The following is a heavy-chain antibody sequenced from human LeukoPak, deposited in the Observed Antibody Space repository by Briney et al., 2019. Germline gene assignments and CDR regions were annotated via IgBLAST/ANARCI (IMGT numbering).Heavy chain of an antibody. Sequence: PGGSLRLSCAASGFTFSYYSMNWVRQAPGKGLEWVSYISSFSGTIYYAESVKGRFTISRDNAKNSLYLQMNSLRAEDTAVYYCARGRGYSGYVSDYWGQGTLVTVSS. D-gene: IGHD5-12*01. J-gene: IGHJ4*02. CDR1: GFTFSYYS. CDR3: ARGRGYSGYVSDY. CDR2: ISSFSGTI. V-gene: IGHV3-48*01.